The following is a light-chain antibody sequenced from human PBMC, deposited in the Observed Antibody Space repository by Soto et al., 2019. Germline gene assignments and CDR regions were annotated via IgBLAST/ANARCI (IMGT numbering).Light chain of an antibody. CDR3: SSYTAGGTI. V-gene: IGLV2-14*01. Sequence: QSALTQPASVSGSPGQSITISCTGTSGDVGGYYYVSWYEQLPGKAPQLMISEVSNRPSGVSNRFSGSKSGNTASLTISGLQAEDEADYYCSSYTAGGTIFGTGTKLSVL. J-gene: IGLJ1*01. CDR1: SGDVGGYYY. CDR2: EVS.